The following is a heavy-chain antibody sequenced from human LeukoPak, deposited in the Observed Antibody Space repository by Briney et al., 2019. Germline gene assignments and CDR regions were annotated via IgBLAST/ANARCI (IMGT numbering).Heavy chain of an antibody. CDR3: VRHCCSTPSKRTFDI. CDR2: ISDGGST. Sequence: PSETLSLTCTVSGGTIWTSDYYWGCIRQFPGKGLEWIGTISDGGSTYYNPSLESRVIISVDTSKNQFSLKLSSVTAADTAVYYCVRHCCSTPSKRTFDIWGQGTLVTVSS. D-gene: IGHD2-2*01. CDR1: GGTIWTSDYY. V-gene: IGHV4-39*01. J-gene: IGHJ3*02.